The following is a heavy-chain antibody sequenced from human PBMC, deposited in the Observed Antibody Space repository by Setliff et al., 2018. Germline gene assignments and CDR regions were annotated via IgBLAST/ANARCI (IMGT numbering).Heavy chain of an antibody. D-gene: IGHD1-26*01. CDR3: VRGGGYTRDWFDP. CDR1: GDSIVGDY. V-gene: IGHV4-4*07. J-gene: IGHJ5*02. Sequence: SETLSLTCSVSGDSIVGDYWSWIRQPAGEGLEFLGLKYVNGGTNYNPSLQSRVTISADASKNQLSLRLDSVTAADTAVYFFVRGGGYTRDWFDPWGQGIVVTVSS. CDR2: KYVNGGT.